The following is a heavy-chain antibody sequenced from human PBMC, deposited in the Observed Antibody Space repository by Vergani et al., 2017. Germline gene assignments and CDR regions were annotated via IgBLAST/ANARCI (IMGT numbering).Heavy chain of an antibody. CDR1: GYTFTGYY. J-gene: IGHJ4*02. CDR3: ARGEVSSGWYGDFVGN. V-gene: IGHV1-2*02. Sequence: QVQLVQSGAEVKKPGASVKVSCKASGYTFTGYYMHWVRQAPGQGLEWMGWINPNSGGTNYAHKFQGRVTMTRDTSISTAYMELSRLRSDDTAVYYCARGEVSSGWYGDFVGNWGQGTLVTVSS. D-gene: IGHD6-19*01. CDR2: INPNSGGT.